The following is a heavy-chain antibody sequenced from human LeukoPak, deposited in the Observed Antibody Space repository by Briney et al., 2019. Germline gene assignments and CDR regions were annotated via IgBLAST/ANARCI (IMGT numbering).Heavy chain of an antibody. V-gene: IGHV3-11*04. J-gene: IGHJ3*02. CDR1: GFTFSDYY. CDR2: ISSSGSTI. Sequence: GGSLRLSCAASGFTFSDYYMSWIRQAPGKGLEWVSYISSSGSTIYYADSVKGRFTISRDNAKNSLYLQMNSLRAEDTAVYYCAALVTFDAFDIWGQGTVVTVSS. CDR3: AALVTFDAFDI.